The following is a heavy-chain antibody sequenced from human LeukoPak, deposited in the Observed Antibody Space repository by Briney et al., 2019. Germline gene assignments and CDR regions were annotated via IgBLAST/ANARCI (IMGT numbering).Heavy chain of an antibody. CDR2: IYSNGSA. D-gene: IGHD3-9*01. CDR1: GGSISSFHYN. J-gene: IGHJ4*02. V-gene: IGHV4-39*01. Sequence: KASETLSLTCTVSGGSISSFHYNWDWIRQPPGKGLEWIGTIYSNGSANYNPSLKSRVTISVDRSKKQFFLKLSSVTAADTAFYYCARHGILAGYEYFDYWGQGTLVTVSS. CDR3: ARHGILAGYEYFDY.